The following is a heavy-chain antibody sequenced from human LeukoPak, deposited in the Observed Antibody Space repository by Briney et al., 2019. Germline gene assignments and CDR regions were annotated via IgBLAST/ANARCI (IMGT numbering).Heavy chain of an antibody. Sequence: GASVKVSCKASGYTFTGHYMSWVRQAPGQGLEWMGWINPNTGDTEYAQMFQGRVTMTRDTSISTAYMELSSLRSDDSALYYCARDRGTYSDYWGQGTLVTVSS. J-gene: IGHJ4*02. CDR1: GYTFTGHY. CDR2: INPNTGDT. V-gene: IGHV1-2*02. D-gene: IGHD1-26*01. CDR3: ARDRGTYSDY.